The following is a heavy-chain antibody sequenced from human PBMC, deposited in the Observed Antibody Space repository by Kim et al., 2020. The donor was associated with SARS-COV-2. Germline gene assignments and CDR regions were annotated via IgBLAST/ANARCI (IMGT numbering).Heavy chain of an antibody. V-gene: IGHV3-48*03. J-gene: IGHJ2*01. CDR1: GFTFSSYE. D-gene: IGHD2-21*02. CDR2: ISRSGNTI. Sequence: GGSLRLSCEASGFTFSSYEINWVRQAPGKGLEWVSSISRSGNTIYYADSVKGRLTISRDNAKNSLYLQMNSLRAEDTAVYYCARNQAYCGGDCPGGFWYFDLWGRGTLVTVSS. CDR3: ARNQAYCGGDCPGGFWYFDL.